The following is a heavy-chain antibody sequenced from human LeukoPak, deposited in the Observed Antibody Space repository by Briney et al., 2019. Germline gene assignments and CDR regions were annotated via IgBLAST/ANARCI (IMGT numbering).Heavy chain of an antibody. CDR2: ISSSGSTI. J-gene: IGHJ5*02. CDR3: ARRPVGTAKYYFDP. Sequence: GGSLRLSCAASGFTFSSYSMNWVRQAPGKGLEWASYISSSGSTIYSADSVKGRFTISRDNAQNSLYLQMNNLRAEDTAVYYCARRPVGTAKYYFDPWGQGTLVTVSS. V-gene: IGHV3-48*01. CDR1: GFTFSSYS. D-gene: IGHD1-26*01.